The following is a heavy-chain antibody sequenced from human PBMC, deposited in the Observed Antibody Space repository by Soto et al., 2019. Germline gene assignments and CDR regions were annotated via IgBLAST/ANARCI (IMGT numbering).Heavy chain of an antibody. CDR3: TRSGYYSPPDY. J-gene: IGHJ4*02. Sequence: QVQLVQSGAEVKKPGASVKVTCKASGYTFTSYGISWVRQAPGQGLEWMGWISAYNGNTNYAQNLQGRVTMTTDTSTSTVYMELRSLRSDDTAVYYCTRSGYYSPPDYWGQGTRVTVSS. V-gene: IGHV1-18*01. CDR2: ISAYNGNT. CDR1: GYTFTSYG. D-gene: IGHD3-22*01.